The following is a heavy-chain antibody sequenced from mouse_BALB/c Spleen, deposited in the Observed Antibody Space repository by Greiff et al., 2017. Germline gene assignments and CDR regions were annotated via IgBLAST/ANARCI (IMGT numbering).Heavy chain of an antibody. CDR3: TRSLITTVVSFDY. CDR2: IYPGNSDT. D-gene: IGHD1-1*01. Sequence: VQLKESGTVLARPGASVKMSCKASGYSFTSYWMHWVKQRPGQGLEWIGAIYPGNSDTSYNQKFKGKAKLTAVTSASTAYMELSSLTNEDSAVYYCTRSLITTVVSFDYWGQGTTLTVSS. CDR1: GYSFTSYW. J-gene: IGHJ2*01. V-gene: IGHV1-5*01.